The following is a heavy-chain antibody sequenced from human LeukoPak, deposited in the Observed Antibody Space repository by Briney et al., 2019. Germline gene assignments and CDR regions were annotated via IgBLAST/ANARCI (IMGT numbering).Heavy chain of an antibody. Sequence: GGSLRLSCAASGFTFSSYGMHWVRQAPGKGLEWVAVIWYGGSNKYYADSVKGRFTISRDNSKNTLYLQMNSLRAEDTAVYYCAKSLPLWFGEYYFDYWGQGTLVTVSS. D-gene: IGHD3-10*01. J-gene: IGHJ4*02. V-gene: IGHV3-30*02. CDR1: GFTFSSYG. CDR2: IWYGGSNK. CDR3: AKSLPLWFGEYYFDY.